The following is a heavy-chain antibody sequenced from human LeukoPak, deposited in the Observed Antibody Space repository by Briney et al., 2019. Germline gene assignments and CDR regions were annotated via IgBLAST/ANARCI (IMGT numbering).Heavy chain of an antibody. D-gene: IGHD3-10*01. CDR2: IYYSGST. CDR3: ARDSAYYYGSGSYYETYYYYGMDV. J-gene: IGHJ6*02. Sequence: SETLSLTCTVSGGSISSGGYYWSWIRQHPGKGLEWIGCIYYSGSTYYNPSLKSRVTISVDTSKNQFSLKLSSVTAADTAVYYCARDSAYYYGSGSYYETYYYYGMDVWGQGTTVTVSS. V-gene: IGHV4-31*03. CDR1: GGSISSGGYY.